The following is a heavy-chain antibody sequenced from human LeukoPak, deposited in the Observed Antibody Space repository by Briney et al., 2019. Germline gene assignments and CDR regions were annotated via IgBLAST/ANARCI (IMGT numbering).Heavy chain of an antibody. Sequence: GASVKVSWTASGYTFSSYGISWVRQAPGQGLEGMGGISSYSGKKNYAQNFKGRVTMTTGKSTNTAYMELRSLRSDATAVYYCARVMYYYPFFNIWGEATM. V-gene: IGHV1-18*01. D-gene: IGHD3-10*01. J-gene: IGHJ3*02. CDR1: GYTFSSYG. CDR3: ARVMYYYPFFNI. CDR2: ISSYSGKK.